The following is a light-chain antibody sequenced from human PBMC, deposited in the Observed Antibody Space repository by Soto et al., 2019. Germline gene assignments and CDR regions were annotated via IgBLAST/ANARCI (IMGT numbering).Light chain of an antibody. V-gene: IGKV3D-20*02. CDR3: QQRKKWPYT. CDR2: GAS. CDR1: QNVRNNY. Sequence: EAELTQSPGTLSLSPGERATLSCRASQNVRNNYLGWYQQKTGQAPRLLIYGASIRATGIPDRFSGSGSGTDFTLTITRLEPEDFAVFFCQQRKKWPYTFGQGTKVDIK. J-gene: IGKJ2*01.